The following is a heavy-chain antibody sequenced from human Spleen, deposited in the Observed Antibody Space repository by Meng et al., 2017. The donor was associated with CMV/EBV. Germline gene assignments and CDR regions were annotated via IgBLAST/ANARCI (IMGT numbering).Heavy chain of an antibody. J-gene: IGHJ3*02. CDR1: GYTFTSYY. D-gene: IGHD3-22*01. CDR3: AREEYYYDSSGYQPAFDI. Sequence: ASVKVSCKASGYTFTSYYMHWVRQAPGQGLEWMGIINPSGGSTSYAQKFQGRVTMTRDTSTSTVYMELSSLRSEDTAVYYCAREEYYYDSSGYQPAFDIWGQGTMVTVSS. CDR2: INPSGGST. V-gene: IGHV1-46*01.